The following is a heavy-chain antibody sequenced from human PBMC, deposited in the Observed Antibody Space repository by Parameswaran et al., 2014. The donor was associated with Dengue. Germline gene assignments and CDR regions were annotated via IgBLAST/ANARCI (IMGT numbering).Heavy chain of an antibody. CDR3: AKERYYDILTGRGGMDV. Sequence: WIRQPPGKGLEWVSGISWNSGSIGYADSVKGRFTISRDNAKNSLYLQMNSLRAEDTALYYCAKERYYDILTGRGGMDVWGQGTTVTVSS. D-gene: IGHD3-9*01. CDR2: ISWNSGSI. V-gene: IGHV3-9*01. J-gene: IGHJ6*02.